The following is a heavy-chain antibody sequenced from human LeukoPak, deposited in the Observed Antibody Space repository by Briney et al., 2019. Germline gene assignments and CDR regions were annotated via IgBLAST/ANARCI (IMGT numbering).Heavy chain of an antibody. D-gene: IGHD6-19*01. CDR2: FSHSGST. CDR3: ARRWTSSDQYNVLDP. V-gene: IGHV4-59*11. CDR1: GGSISSHH. J-gene: IGHJ5*02. Sequence: PAETLSLTCSVSGGSISSHHWAWVRQPPGKGLEWIAYFSHSGSTYYNSSLKSRVTISVDTSTNQFSLQLSSVTAADTAFYFCARRWTSSDQYNVLDPWGQGTLVAVSS.